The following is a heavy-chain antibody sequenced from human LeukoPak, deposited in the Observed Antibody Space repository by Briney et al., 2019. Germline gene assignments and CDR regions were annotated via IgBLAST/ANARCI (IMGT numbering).Heavy chain of an antibody. J-gene: IGHJ6*03. CDR3: ARDGEGVYYYYYMDV. CDR1: GFTFSSYS. Sequence: PGGSLRLSCAASGFTFSSYSMDWVRQAPGKGLEWASYISSSSSTIYYADSVKGRFTISRDNAKNSLYLQMNSLRDEDTAVYYCARDGEGVYYYYYMDVWGKGTTVTVSS. CDR2: ISSSSSTI. V-gene: IGHV3-48*02. D-gene: IGHD7-27*01.